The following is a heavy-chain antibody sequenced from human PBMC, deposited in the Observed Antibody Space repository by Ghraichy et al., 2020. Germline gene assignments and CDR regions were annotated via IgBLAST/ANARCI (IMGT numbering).Heavy chain of an antibody. CDR2: ISGSGGST. CDR3: AKCDVGGRPYYFAY. CDR1: GLTFRNYA. D-gene: IGHD3-16*01. J-gene: IGHJ4*02. V-gene: IGHV3-23*01. Sequence: GGSLRLSCAASGLTFRNYAMSWVRQAPGKGLEWVSAISGSGGSTYYADSVKGRFTISRDNSKNTLYLQMNSLRAEDTAVYYCAKCDVGGRPYYFAYWGQGTLVTVSS.